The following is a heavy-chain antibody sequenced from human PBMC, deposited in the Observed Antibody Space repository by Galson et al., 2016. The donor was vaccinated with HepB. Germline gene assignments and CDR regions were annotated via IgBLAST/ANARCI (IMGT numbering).Heavy chain of an antibody. CDR1: GFIFRIYG. CDR3: AREDGDSSSSETNFDY. Sequence: SLRLSCAAPGFIFRIYGMHWVRQAPGRGLEWVSSITSSSSSIYYADSVKGRSTISRDNAKNSLYLRMNSLRAEDTAVYYCAREDGDSSSSETNFDYWGQGTLVTVSS. CDR2: ITSSSSSI. J-gene: IGHJ4*02. V-gene: IGHV3-21*01. D-gene: IGHD6-13*01.